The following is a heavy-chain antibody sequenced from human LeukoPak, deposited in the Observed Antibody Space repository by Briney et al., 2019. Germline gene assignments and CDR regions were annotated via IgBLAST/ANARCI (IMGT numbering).Heavy chain of an antibody. J-gene: IGHJ4*02. CDR2: ISSSGSTI. Sequence: GGSLRLSCAPSGFTFSSYSMNWVRKAPGKGLEWVSYISSSGSTIYYADSVKGRFTISRDNAKNSLYLQMNSLRDEDTAVYYCARDRGFGELFFLYWGQGTLVTVSS. CDR3: ARDRGFGELFFLY. D-gene: IGHD3-10*01. V-gene: IGHV3-48*02. CDR1: GFTFSSYS.